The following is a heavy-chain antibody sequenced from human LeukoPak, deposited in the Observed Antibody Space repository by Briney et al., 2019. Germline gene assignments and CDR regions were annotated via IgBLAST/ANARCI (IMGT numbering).Heavy chain of an antibody. CDR1: GGTFSSYA. J-gene: IGHJ6*03. V-gene: IGHV1-69*13. Sequence: ASVKVSCKASGGTFSSYAISWVRQAPGQGLEWMGGIIPIFGTANYAQKFQGRVTITADESTSTAYMELSSLRSEDTAVYFCARSFTMVRGVIPPYYYYMDVWGKGTTVTVSS. D-gene: IGHD3-10*01. CDR2: IIPIFGTA. CDR3: ARSFTMVRGVIPPYYYYMDV.